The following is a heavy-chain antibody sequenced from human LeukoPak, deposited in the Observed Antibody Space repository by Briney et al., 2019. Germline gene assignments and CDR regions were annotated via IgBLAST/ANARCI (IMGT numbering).Heavy chain of an antibody. J-gene: IGHJ4*02. CDR1: GGSFSGHY. CDR2: INHSGST. D-gene: IGHD3-3*01. V-gene: IGHV4-34*01. Sequence: SETLSLTCAVYGGSFSGHYWSWIRQPPGKGLEWIGEINHSGSTNYNPTLESRVTISVDTSKNHFSLKLSSVTAADTAVYYCASGQYYDLWSGYYVDWGQGTLVTVSA. CDR3: ASGQYYDLWSGYYVD.